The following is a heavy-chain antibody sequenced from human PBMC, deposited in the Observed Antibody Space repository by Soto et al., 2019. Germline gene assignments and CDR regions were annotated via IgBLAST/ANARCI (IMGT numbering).Heavy chain of an antibody. V-gene: IGHV4-59*01. CDR1: GGSISSYY. CDR2: IYYSGST. Sequence: PSETLSLTCTVSGGSISSYYWSWIRQPPGKGLEWIGYIYYSGSTNYNPSLKSRVTISVDTSKNQFSLKLSSVTAADTAVYYCAGSGLYYYYMDVWGKGTTVTVSS. J-gene: IGHJ6*03. D-gene: IGHD3-22*01. CDR3: AGSGLYYYYMDV.